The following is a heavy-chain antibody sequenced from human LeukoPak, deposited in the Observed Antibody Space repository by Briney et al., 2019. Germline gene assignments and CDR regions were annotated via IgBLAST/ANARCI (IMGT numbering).Heavy chain of an antibody. CDR2: IWYDGNNK. Sequence: PGGSLRLSCAASGFTFSTYGMNWVRQAPGKGLEWVAIIWYDGNNKYYADSVKGRFTISRDNSKNTLYLQMNSLRADDTAVYYCAKSYANHNWYFHLWGRGTLVTVSS. CDR3: AKSYANHNWYFHL. J-gene: IGHJ2*01. V-gene: IGHV3-33*06. D-gene: IGHD2-8*01. CDR1: GFTFSTYG.